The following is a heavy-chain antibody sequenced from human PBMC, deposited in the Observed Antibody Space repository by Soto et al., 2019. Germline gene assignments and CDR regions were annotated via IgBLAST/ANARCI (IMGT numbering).Heavy chain of an antibody. D-gene: IGHD3-16*01. CDR2: IYWDDDE. CDR1: GFSLTTAGVG. J-gene: IGHJ4*02. Sequence: QIALKESGPTLVKPTQTLTLTCSFSGFSLTTAGVGVGWVRQPPGEALEWLALIYWDDDERYSPSLKTRLTITKDPSKNQVVLTMTNMAPGDTATYYCAHSRNLITEDAQVGDFDYWGQGTLVTVSS. CDR3: AHSRNLITEDAQVGDFDY. V-gene: IGHV2-5*02.